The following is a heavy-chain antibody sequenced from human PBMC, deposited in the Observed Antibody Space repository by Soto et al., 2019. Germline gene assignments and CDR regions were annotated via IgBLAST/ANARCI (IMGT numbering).Heavy chain of an antibody. J-gene: IGHJ4*02. D-gene: IGHD6-13*01. CDR1: GGSISGYY. CDR3: AATGYSSSWTGGQIDY. CDR2: IYYSGST. V-gene: IGHV4-59*01. Sequence: SETLSLTCTVSGGSISGYYLSWIRQSPGKGLEWIGYIYYSGSTNYNPSLKSRVTISVDTSKNQFSLKLSSVTAADTAVYYCAATGYSSSWTGGQIDYWGQGTLVT.